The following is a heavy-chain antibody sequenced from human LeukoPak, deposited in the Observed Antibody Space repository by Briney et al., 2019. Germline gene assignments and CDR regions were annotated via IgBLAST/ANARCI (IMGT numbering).Heavy chain of an antibody. CDR2: IYPGDSGT. V-gene: IGHV5-51*01. D-gene: IGHD2-8*01. Sequence: GESLKISCKGSGYSFSTYWIGWVRQMPGKGLEWMGIIYPGDSGTRYSPSFQGQVTISADKSISTAYLQWSSLKASDTAMYYCARYCSNGVCPFDYWGQGTLVTVSS. CDR3: ARYCSNGVCPFDY. J-gene: IGHJ4*02. CDR1: GYSFSTYW.